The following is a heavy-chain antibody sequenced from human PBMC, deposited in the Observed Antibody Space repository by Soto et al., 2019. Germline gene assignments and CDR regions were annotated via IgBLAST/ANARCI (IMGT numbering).Heavy chain of an antibody. D-gene: IGHD6-13*01. CDR3: ASSAAGDYYYYGTDV. CDR2: IYYSGST. Sequence: SETLSLTCTVSGGSISSYYWNWIRQPPGKGLEWIGYIYYSGSTNYSPSLKSRVTISLDTSKNQFSLKLSSVTAADTAVYYCASSAAGDYYYYGTDVWGQGTAVTVSS. CDR1: GGSISSYY. J-gene: IGHJ6*02. V-gene: IGHV4-59*08.